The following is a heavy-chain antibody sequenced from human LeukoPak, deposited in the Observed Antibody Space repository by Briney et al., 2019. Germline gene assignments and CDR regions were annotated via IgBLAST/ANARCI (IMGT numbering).Heavy chain of an antibody. CDR2: MNPNSGNT. V-gene: IGHV1-8*01. D-gene: IGHD6-13*01. Sequence: ASVKVSCKASGYTFTSYDINWVRQATGQGLEWMGWMNPNSGNTGYAQKFQGRVTMTRNTSISTAYMELSSVRSEDTAVYYCARGGYSSSWYVRGPPFDPWGQGTLVTVSS. CDR1: GYTFTSYD. CDR3: ARGGYSSSWYVRGPPFDP. J-gene: IGHJ5*02.